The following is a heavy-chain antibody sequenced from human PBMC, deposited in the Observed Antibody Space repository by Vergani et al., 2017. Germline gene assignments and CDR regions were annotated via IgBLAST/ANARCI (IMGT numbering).Heavy chain of an antibody. CDR1: GFTFSHYS. CDR2: ISGNNDDV. V-gene: IGHV3-21*01. Sequence: EVQLVESGGVVVQPGGSLRLSCVASGFTFSHYSMNWVRQAPGKGLEWVSSISGNNDDVYYADSVKGRFTISRDNAKNSLYLDMSSLRAEDTAVYHCARPSAPGDYDALDIWGQGTMVTVSS. J-gene: IGHJ3*02. D-gene: IGHD4-17*01. CDR3: ARPSAPGDYDALDI.